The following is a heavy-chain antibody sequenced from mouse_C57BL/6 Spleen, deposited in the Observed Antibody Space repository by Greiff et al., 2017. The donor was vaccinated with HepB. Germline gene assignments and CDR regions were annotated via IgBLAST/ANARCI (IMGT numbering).Heavy chain of an antibody. J-gene: IGHJ2*01. D-gene: IGHD2-5*01. CDR1: GYTFTSYW. CDR3: ARVDYSNYFDD. V-gene: IGHV1-64*01. CDR2: IHPNSGCT. Sequence: QVQLQQPGAELVKPGASVKLSCKASGYTFTSYWMHWVNQRPGQGLEWIGMIHPNSGCTNYTEKFKSKATLTVDKTASTDYMQRSSLTSEDSAVYYFARVDYSNYFDDWGQGTTLTVSS.